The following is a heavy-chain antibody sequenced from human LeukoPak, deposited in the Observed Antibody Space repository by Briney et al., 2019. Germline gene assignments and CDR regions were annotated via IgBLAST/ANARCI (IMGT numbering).Heavy chain of an antibody. Sequence: PSQTLSLTCTVSGGFISSGSYYWSWIRQPAGKGLEWIGRIYTSGSTNYNPSLKSRVTISVDTSKNQFSLKLSSVTAADTAVYYRARLKYYDFWSGYYLRAFDIWGQGTMVTVSS. CDR3: ARLKYYDFWSGYYLRAFDI. D-gene: IGHD3-3*01. J-gene: IGHJ3*02. CDR2: IYTSGST. CDR1: GGFISSGSYY. V-gene: IGHV4-61*02.